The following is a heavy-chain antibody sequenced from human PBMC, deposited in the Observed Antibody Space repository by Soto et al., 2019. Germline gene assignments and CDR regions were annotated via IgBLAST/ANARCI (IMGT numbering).Heavy chain of an antibody. J-gene: IGHJ4*02. D-gene: IGHD6-19*01. Sequence: GGSLRLSCAASGFTFSSYSMNWVRQAPGKGLEWVSSISSSSSYIYYADSVKGRFTISRDNSKNTLYLQVNSLRAEDTALYYCAKKTDSSGWDYWGQGTLVTVSS. CDR2: ISSSSSYI. CDR1: GFTFSSYS. CDR3: AKKTDSSGWDY. V-gene: IGHV3-21*04.